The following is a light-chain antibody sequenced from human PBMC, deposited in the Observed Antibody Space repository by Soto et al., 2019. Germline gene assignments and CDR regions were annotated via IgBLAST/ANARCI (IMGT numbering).Light chain of an antibody. CDR1: QDISSF. CDR2: AAS. CDR3: QQSYSTLYT. J-gene: IGKJ2*01. V-gene: IGKV1-39*01. Sequence: IQLTQSPSSLSASVGDRVTITCRASQDISSFLAWYQQKPGKAPKLLIYAASTLQSGVPSRFSGSGSGTDFTLTISSLLPEDFATYYCQQSYSTLYTFGPGTKVEIK.